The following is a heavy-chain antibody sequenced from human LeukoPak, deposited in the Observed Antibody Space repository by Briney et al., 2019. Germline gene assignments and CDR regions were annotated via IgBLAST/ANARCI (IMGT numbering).Heavy chain of an antibody. D-gene: IGHD2-2*01. CDR3: ARESFGTSRPSDY. J-gene: IGHJ4*02. CDR2: INAGNGNT. CDR1: GYTFTSYA. Sequence: ASVKVSCKASGYTFTSYAMHWVRQAPGQRLEWMGWINAGNGNTKYSQKFQGRVTITRDTSASTAYMELTSLRSEDTAVYFCARESFGTSRPSDYWGQGPWSPSPQ. V-gene: IGHV1-3*01.